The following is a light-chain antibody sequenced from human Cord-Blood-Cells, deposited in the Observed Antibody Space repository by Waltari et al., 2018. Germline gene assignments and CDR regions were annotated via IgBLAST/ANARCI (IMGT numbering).Light chain of an antibody. J-gene: IGKJ2*01. CDR3: QQSYSTPYT. V-gene: IGKV1-39*01. CDR1: KSISSY. CDR2: AAS. Sequence: DIQMTQSPSSLSASVGDRVTITCRASKSISSYLNWYQQKPGKAPKLLIYAASSLQSGVPSRFSGSGSGTDFTRTISSLQPEDFATYYCQQSYSTPYTFGQGTKLEIK.